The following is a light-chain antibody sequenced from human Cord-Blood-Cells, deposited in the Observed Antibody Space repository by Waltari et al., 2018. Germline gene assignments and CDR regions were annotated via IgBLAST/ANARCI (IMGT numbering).Light chain of an antibody. Sequence: QSALTQPASVSGSPGQSITISCTGTSSDVGGYNYVSWYQQHPGKAPKLMIYDVSNQLSGVSNRFSGSKSGNTASLTISGLQAKDEADYYCSSYTSSTTVFGGGTKLTVL. CDR2: DVS. V-gene: IGLV2-14*01. CDR1: SSDVGGYNY. CDR3: SSYTSSTTV. J-gene: IGLJ2*01.